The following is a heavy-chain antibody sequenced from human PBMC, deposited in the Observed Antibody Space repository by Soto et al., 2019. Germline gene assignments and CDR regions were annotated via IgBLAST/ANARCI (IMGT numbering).Heavy chain of an antibody. CDR1: GFTVSSNY. Sequence: PGGSLRLSCAVSGFTVSSNYMNWVRQAPGKGLAWVSVIYSDGRIDYADSVKGRFTISRDNAKNSLYLQVNSLKAEDTAVYYCVRSLGRRDAFDIWGQGTMVTVSS. CDR2: IYSDGRI. D-gene: IGHD3-16*01. J-gene: IGHJ3*02. CDR3: VRSLGRRDAFDI. V-gene: IGHV3-66*01.